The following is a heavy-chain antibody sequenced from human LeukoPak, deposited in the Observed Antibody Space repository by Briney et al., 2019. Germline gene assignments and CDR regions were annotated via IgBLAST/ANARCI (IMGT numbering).Heavy chain of an antibody. Sequence: SVKVSCKASGGTFSSYAISWVRQAPGQGLEWMGGIIPIFGTANYAQKFQGRVTMTRDTSISTAYMELSRLRSDDTAVYYCARDIGLAVAYYWGQGTLVTVSS. CDR1: GGTFSSYA. CDR2: IIPIFGTA. J-gene: IGHJ4*02. CDR3: ARDIGLAVAYY. V-gene: IGHV1-69*05. D-gene: IGHD6-19*01.